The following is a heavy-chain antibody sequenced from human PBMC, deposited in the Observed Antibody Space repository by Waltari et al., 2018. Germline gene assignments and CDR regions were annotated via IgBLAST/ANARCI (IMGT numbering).Heavy chain of an antibody. D-gene: IGHD2-15*01. CDR1: GFTFSSYS. CDR3: ARGPEGYLTHFDY. V-gene: IGHV3-21*01. J-gene: IGHJ4*02. CDR2: ISSSSSYI. Sequence: EVQLVESGGGLVKPGGSLRPSCAASGFTFSSYSMTWVRQAPGKGLEWVSSISSSSSYIYYADSVKGRFTISRDNAKNSLYLQMNSLRAEDTAVYYCARGPEGYLTHFDYWGQGTLVTVSS.